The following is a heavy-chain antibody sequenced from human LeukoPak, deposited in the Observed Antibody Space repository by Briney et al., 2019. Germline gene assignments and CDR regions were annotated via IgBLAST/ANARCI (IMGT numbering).Heavy chain of an antibody. CDR3: AKDGITIFGGPSYYFDY. CDR2: ISGSGGST. V-gene: IGHV3-23*01. J-gene: IGHJ4*02. D-gene: IGHD3-3*01. CDR1: GFTFSSYA. Sequence: GGSLRLSCAASGFTFSSYAMSWVRQAPGKGLEWVSAISGSGGSTYYADSVKGRFTISRDNSKNTLYLQMNSLRAEDTAVYYCAKDGITIFGGPSYYFDYWGQGTLVTVSS.